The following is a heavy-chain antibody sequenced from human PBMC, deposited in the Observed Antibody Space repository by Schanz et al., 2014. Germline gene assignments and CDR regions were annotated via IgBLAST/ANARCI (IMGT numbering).Heavy chain of an antibody. V-gene: IGHV3-21*01. CDR3: AKDRLLGYQLQDAFDI. CDR1: GFTFSSYT. CDR2: TSHDGSFT. J-gene: IGHJ3*02. D-gene: IGHD2-2*01. Sequence: VQLVESGGGLVKPGDSLRLSCAASGFTFSSYTMKWVRQAPGKGLVWVSRTSHDGSFTTFADSVKGRFTISRDNAKNALYLQMSSLRLEDTAVYYCAKDRLLGYQLQDAFDIWGQGTLVTVSS.